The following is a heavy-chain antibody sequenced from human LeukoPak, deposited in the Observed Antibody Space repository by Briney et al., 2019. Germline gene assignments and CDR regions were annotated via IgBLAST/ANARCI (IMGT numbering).Heavy chain of an antibody. V-gene: IGHV3-23*01. Sequence: PGGSLRLSCAASGFTFSSSAMSWVRQAPEKGLEWVSAISNNGGYTYYADSVQDRFTISRDNSKSTLCLQMNSLRAEDTAVYYCAKQLGYCSDGSCYFPYWGQGTLVTVSS. CDR2: ISNNGGYT. J-gene: IGHJ4*02. D-gene: IGHD2-15*01. CDR1: GFTFSSSA. CDR3: AKQLGYCSDGSCYFPY.